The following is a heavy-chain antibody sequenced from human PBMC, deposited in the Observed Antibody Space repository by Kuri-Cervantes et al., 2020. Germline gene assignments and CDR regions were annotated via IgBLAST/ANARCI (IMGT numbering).Heavy chain of an antibody. Sequence: GSLRLSCAASGFTFSSYWMSWVRQAPGKGLEWVANIRQDGNEKNYVDSVKGRFTISRDKAKNSLYLQMNSLKAEDTAVYYCARDRRNFYDSRIFDSWGQGTQVTVSS. V-gene: IGHV3-7*01. J-gene: IGHJ4*02. CDR3: ARDRRNFYDSRIFDS. CDR1: GFTFSSYW. D-gene: IGHD3-22*01. CDR2: IRQDGNEK.